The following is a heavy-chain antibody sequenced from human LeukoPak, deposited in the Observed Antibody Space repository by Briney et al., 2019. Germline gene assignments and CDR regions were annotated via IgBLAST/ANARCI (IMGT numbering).Heavy chain of an antibody. CDR3: ARGQPSIAAAGTGVDY. D-gene: IGHD6-13*01. Sequence: SETLSLTCAVYGGSFSGYYWSWIRQPPGKGLEWIGEINHSGSTNYNPSLKSRVTISVDTSKNQFSLKLSSVTAADTAVYYCARGQPSIAAAGTGVDYWGQGTLVTVPS. J-gene: IGHJ4*02. CDR2: INHSGST. CDR1: GGSFSGYY. V-gene: IGHV4-34*01.